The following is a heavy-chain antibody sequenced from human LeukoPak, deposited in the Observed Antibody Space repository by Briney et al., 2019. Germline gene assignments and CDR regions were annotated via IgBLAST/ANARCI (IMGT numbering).Heavy chain of an antibody. CDR1: GGSISTYY. J-gene: IGHJ4*02. CDR3: AGGYSYGDLDY. V-gene: IGHV4-59*01. D-gene: IGHD5-18*01. Sequence: PSETLSLTCTVSGGSISTYYWSWIRQPPGKGLEWIGYIHKSGSTNHNPSLKSRVTISVDTSKNQFSLKLSSVTAADTAVYYCAGGYSYGDLDYWGQGTLVTVSS. CDR2: IHKSGST.